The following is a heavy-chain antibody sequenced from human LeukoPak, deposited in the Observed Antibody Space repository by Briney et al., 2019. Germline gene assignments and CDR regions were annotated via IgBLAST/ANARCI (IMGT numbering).Heavy chain of an antibody. D-gene: IGHD5-24*01. J-gene: IGHJ4*02. CDR1: GFTFNNYW. V-gene: IGHV3-74*01. CDR3: ARAQDTYNSLYFDY. CDR2: IHSDGRVT. Sequence: GGSLRLSCAGSGFTFNNYWMHWVRQAPGKGLVWVSRIHSDGRVTTYADSVKGRFTISKDSARNTLYLQMNTLRVEDTSVYYCARAQDTYNSLYFDYWGQGALVTVPS.